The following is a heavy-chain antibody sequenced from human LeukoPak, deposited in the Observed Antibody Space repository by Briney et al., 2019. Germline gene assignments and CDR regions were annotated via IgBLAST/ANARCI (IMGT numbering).Heavy chain of an antibody. CDR2: IYYSGST. V-gene: IGHV4-59*01. Sequence: SETLSLTCTVSGGSISSYYWSWIRQPPGRGLEWIGYIYYSGSTNYNPSLKSRVTISVDTSKNQFSLKLSSVTAADTAVYYCATYGSGSYRFDPWGQGTLVTVSS. D-gene: IGHD3-10*01. CDR3: ATYGSGSYRFDP. J-gene: IGHJ5*02. CDR1: GGSISSYY.